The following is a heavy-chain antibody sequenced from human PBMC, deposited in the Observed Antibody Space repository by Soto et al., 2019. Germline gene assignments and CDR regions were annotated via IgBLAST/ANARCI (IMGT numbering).Heavy chain of an antibody. J-gene: IGHJ5*02. CDR2: VYYSGTT. CDR3: ARQVIAPPTYFDP. CDR1: GGSIDSGDYY. Sequence: PSETLSLTCTVSGGSIDSGDYYWSWIRQPPGKGLEWIGYVYYSGTTNYNPFLKSRVTLSLDKSKNKFSLKMNSVTAAETAVYYCARQVIAPPTYFDPWGQGTLVTVSS. V-gene: IGHV4-61*08. D-gene: IGHD2-21*01.